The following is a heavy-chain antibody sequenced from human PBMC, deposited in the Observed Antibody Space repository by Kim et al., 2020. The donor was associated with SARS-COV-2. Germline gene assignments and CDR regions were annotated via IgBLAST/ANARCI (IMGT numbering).Heavy chain of an antibody. CDR3: ARQMRYSSSWDLTT. J-gene: IGHJ5*02. D-gene: IGHD6-13*01. Sequence: PGSVKGRFTISRENAKNSLYLQMNSRRAGDTAVYYCARQMRYSSSWDLTTWGQGTLVTVSS. V-gene: IGHV3-13*01.